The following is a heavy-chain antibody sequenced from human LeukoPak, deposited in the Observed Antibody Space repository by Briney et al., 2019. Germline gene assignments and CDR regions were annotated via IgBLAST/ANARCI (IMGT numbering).Heavy chain of an antibody. CDR2: IYYSGST. V-gene: IGHV4-59*08. J-gene: IGHJ6*02. CDR3: ARHLQDGELMYYYGMDV. Sequence: SETLSLTCTVSGGSISSYYWSWIRQPPGKGLEWIGYIYYSGSTNYNPSLKSRVTISVDTSKNQFSLKLSSVTAADTAVYYCARHLQDGELMYYYGMDVWGQGTTVTVSS. CDR1: GGSISSYY. D-gene: IGHD3-10*01.